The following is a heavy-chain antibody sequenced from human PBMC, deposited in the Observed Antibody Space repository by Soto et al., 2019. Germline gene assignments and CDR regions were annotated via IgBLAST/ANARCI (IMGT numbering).Heavy chain of an antibody. V-gene: IGHV3-30*18. Sequence: QVQLVESGGGVVQPGRSLRLSCAASGFTFSHYAMHWVRQAPGKGLEWVALMSYDGSNEYYADSVKGRFTISRDNSKNTLYLQMNSLRDEDTAVYYCAKDGSHNFDYWGQGPLVTVSS. D-gene: IGHD1-26*01. J-gene: IGHJ4*02. CDR1: GFTFSHYA. CDR3: AKDGSHNFDY. CDR2: MSYDGSNE.